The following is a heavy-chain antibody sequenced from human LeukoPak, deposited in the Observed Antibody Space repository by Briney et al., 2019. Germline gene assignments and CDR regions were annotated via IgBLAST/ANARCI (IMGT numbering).Heavy chain of an antibody. V-gene: IGHV4-34*01. CDR2: INHSGST. CDR3: ARDSKFAAAPNGVDY. J-gene: IGHJ4*02. Sequence: PSETLSLTCAVYGGSFSGYYWSWIRQPPGKGLEWIGEINHSGSTNYNPSLKSRVTISVDTSKNQFSLKLNSVTAADTAVYYCARDSKFAAAPNGVDYWGQEPLVTVSS. D-gene: IGHD2-8*01. CDR1: GGSFSGYY.